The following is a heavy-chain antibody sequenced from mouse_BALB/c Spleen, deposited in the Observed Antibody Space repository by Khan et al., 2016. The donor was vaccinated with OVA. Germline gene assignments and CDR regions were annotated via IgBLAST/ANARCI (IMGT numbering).Heavy chain of an antibody. CDR2: IDPFSGDT. D-gene: IGHD2-12*01. V-gene: IGHV1S135*01. CDR3: TIHSYVAWFTY. CDR1: GYSFTSYY. J-gene: IGHJ3*01. Sequence: VLLKQSGPELMKPGASVKISCKASGYSFTSYYIHWVMESHGKSLEWIGYIDPFSGDTTYNQKFKGKATLTVDKASSTAYVLLSNLTSEDSAVYYCTIHSYVAWFTYWGQGTLVTVSA.